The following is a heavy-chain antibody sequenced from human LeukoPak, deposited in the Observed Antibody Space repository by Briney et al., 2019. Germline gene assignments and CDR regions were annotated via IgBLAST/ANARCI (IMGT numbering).Heavy chain of an antibody. CDR3: ARWDSGWSQNWFDP. CDR1: GYTLTSYG. D-gene: IGHD6-19*01. Sequence: PSVKASCKASGYTLTSYGISWVRHAPGQGLEWMGWISAYNGNTNYAQKLQGRVTMTTDTSTSTAYMELRSLRSDDTAVYYCARWDSGWSQNWFDPWGQGTLVTVSS. J-gene: IGHJ5*02. CDR2: ISAYNGNT. V-gene: IGHV1-18*04.